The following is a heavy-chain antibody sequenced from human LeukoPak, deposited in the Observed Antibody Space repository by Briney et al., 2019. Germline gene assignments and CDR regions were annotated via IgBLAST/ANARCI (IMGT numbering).Heavy chain of an antibody. Sequence: ASVKVSCKASGYTFTSYGISWVRQVPGQGLEWMGWISAYIGNTNYAQKLQGRVTMTTDTSTSTAYMELRSLRSDDTAVYYCARDHLDIVVVPAAMYYWGQGTLVTVSS. CDR2: ISAYIGNT. CDR1: GYTFTSYG. J-gene: IGHJ4*02. CDR3: ARDHLDIVVVPAAMYY. D-gene: IGHD2-2*03. V-gene: IGHV1-18*01.